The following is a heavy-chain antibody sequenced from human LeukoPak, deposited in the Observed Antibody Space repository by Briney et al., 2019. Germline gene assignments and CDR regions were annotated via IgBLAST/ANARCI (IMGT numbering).Heavy chain of an antibody. J-gene: IGHJ4*02. CDR3: AQPPRGY. D-gene: IGHD3-10*01. CDR2: ISSSSNTI. CDR1: GFTFSSYS. Sequence: GGSLRLSCAASGFTFSSYSMNWVRQAPGKGLEWVSYISSSSNTIYYADSVKGRFTISRDNAKNSLYLQMNSLRAEDTAVYYCAQPPRGYWGQGTLVTVSS. V-gene: IGHV3-48*01.